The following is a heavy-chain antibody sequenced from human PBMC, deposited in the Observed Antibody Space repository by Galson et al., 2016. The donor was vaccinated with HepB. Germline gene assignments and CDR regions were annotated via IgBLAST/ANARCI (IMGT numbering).Heavy chain of an antibody. Sequence: SLRLSCAASGFTFRSYGMYWVRQAPGKGLEWVAVISYDGGNKFYADSVKGRFTISRDNSKNTLYLQINSLRVEDTAVYYCARAWEQYDWNYGLYYWGQGTLVTGSS. CDR2: ISYDGGNK. J-gene: IGHJ4*02. V-gene: IGHV3-30*03. CDR1: GFTFRSYG. CDR3: ARAWEQYDWNYGLYY. D-gene: IGHD1-7*01.